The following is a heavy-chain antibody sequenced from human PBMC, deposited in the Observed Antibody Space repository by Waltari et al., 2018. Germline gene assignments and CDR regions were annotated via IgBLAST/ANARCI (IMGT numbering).Heavy chain of an antibody. V-gene: IGHV3-23*01. CDR1: GFTFSSYA. CDR3: AKDPRFKSSSSWYYFDY. J-gene: IGHJ4*02. D-gene: IGHD6-13*01. Sequence: EVQLLESGGGLVQPGGSLRLSCAASGFTFSSYAMSWVRQAPGKGLEWVSAISGSGGSTYYADSVKGRFTISRDNSKNTLYLQMNSLRAEDTAVYYCAKDPRFKSSSSWYYFDYWGQGTLVTVSS. CDR2: ISGSGGST.